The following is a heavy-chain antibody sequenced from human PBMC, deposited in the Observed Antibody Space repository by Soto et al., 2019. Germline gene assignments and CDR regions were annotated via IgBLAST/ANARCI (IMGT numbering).Heavy chain of an antibody. CDR2: ISYDGSNK. J-gene: IGHJ4*02. CDR3: ARIKGIAAAGTDQIDY. D-gene: IGHD6-13*01. CDR1: GFTFSSYA. V-gene: IGHV3-30-3*01. Sequence: QVQLVESGGGVVQPGRPLRLSCAASGFTFSSYAMHWVRQAPGKGLEWVAVISYDGSNKYYADSVKGRFTISRDNSKNTLYLQMNSLRAEDTAVYYCARIKGIAAAGTDQIDYWGQGTLVTVSS.